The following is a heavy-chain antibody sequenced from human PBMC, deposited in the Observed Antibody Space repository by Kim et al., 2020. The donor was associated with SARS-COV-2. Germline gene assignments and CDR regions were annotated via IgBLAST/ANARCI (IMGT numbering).Heavy chain of an antibody. CDR3: AKTHYGSGSYRTYYYYYGMDV. CDR2: ISGSGGST. V-gene: IGHV3-23*01. CDR1: GFTFSSYA. Sequence: GGSLRLSCAASGFTFSSYAMSWVRQAPGKGLEWVSAISGSGGSTYYADSVKGRFTISRDNSKNTLYLQMNSLRAEDTAVYYCAKTHYGSGSYRTYYYYYGMDVWGQGTTVTVSS. J-gene: IGHJ6*02. D-gene: IGHD3-10*01.